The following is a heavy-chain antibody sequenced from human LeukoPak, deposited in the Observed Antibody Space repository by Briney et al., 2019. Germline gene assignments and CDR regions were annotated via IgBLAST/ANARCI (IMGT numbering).Heavy chain of an antibody. CDR2: INPNSGGT. CDR3: ARVAGTYYYDSSAYYLKSPFDY. Sequence: GASVKVSCKASGYTFTGYYMHWVRQAPGQGLEWMGWINPNSGGTNYAQKFQSRVTMTRDTSISTAYMELSRLRSDDTAVYYCARVAGTYYYDSSAYYLKSPFDYWGQGTLVTVSS. D-gene: IGHD3-22*01. CDR1: GYTFTGYY. V-gene: IGHV1-2*02. J-gene: IGHJ4*02.